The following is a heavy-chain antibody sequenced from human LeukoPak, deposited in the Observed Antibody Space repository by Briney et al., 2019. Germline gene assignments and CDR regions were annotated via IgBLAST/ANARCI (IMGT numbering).Heavy chain of an antibody. D-gene: IGHD6-6*01. Sequence: PSETLSLTCTVSGGSISSSSYYWGWIRQPPGKGLEWIGSIYYSGSTYYNPSLKSRVTISVDTSKNQFSLKLSSVTAADTAVYYCARTHYSSSSGSAFDIWGQGTMVTVSS. J-gene: IGHJ3*02. CDR1: GGSISSSSYY. V-gene: IGHV4-39*01. CDR2: IYYSGST. CDR3: ARTHYSSSSGSAFDI.